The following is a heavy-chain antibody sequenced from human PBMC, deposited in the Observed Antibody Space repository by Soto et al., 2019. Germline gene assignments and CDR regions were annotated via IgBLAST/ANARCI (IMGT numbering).Heavy chain of an antibody. J-gene: IGHJ2*01. CDR2: IYWDDDK. D-gene: IGHD1-1*01. Sequence: QITLKESGPELVNPTQTLTLTCTFSGFSLSTSGVAVGWIRQPPGKGLEWLSLIYWDDDKRYSPSLKSRLTITKDTTKNQVVLTMTNMDPVDTATYYCAHQEWNNKNLYFDLWGRGTLVTVSS. CDR3: AHQEWNNKNLYFDL. CDR1: GFSLSTSGVA. V-gene: IGHV2-5*02.